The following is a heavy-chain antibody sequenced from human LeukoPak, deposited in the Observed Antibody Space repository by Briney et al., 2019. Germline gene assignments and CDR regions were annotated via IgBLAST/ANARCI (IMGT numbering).Heavy chain of an antibody. V-gene: IGHV1-18*01. J-gene: IGHJ4*02. CDR1: GYTFTTYG. CDR3: ARDQPRRGPGNHDY. Sequence: ASVKVSCEASGYTFTTYGISWVRQAPGQGLEWMGWISTYDGGTNYAQKFRDRVTMLRDTSTSTAYMELRSLRSDDTAVYYCARDQPRRGPGNHDYWGQGTLVTVSS. CDR2: ISTYDGGT. D-gene: IGHD1-26*01.